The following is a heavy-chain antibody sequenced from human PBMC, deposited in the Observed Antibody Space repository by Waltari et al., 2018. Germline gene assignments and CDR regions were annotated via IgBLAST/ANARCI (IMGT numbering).Heavy chain of an antibody. J-gene: IGHJ3*02. Sequence: EVQLEESGGGLVQPGGSLRLSCSASGFNIHIYWMDWVRQTPGQGLEWVANIKGDGSKENYVDSVKGRLSMSTDIAKNSLFLQMTSLRAEDTAVYYCARDYNYFSDSMWYDAFDIWGQGTMVTVSS. V-gene: IGHV3-7*01. D-gene: IGHD2-15*01. CDR2: IKGDGSKE. CDR3: ARDYNYFSDSMWYDAFDI. CDR1: GFNIHIYW.